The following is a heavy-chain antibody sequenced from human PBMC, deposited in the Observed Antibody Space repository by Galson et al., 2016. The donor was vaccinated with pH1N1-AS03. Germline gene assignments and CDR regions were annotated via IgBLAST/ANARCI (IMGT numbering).Heavy chain of an antibody. D-gene: IGHD3-10*01. V-gene: IGHV3-7*03. CDR1: GFTFSNSW. CDR2: INADGSQT. J-gene: IGHJ4*02. Sequence: SLRLSCAASGFTFSNSWMTWVRQAPGKGLEWVAYINADGSQTYYADSMRGRFTISRDNSKNSLYLQMNSLIAEDTAVYFCAKDSGTYDDPGYYFDLWGQGTLVTVSS. CDR3: AKDSGTYDDPGYYFDL.